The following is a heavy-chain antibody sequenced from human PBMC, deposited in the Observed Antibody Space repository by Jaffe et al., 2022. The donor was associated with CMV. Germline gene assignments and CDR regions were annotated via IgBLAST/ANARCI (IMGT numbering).Heavy chain of an antibody. Sequence: EVQLVESGGGLVQPGGSLRLSCSASGFTFSSYAMHWVRQAPGKGLEYVSAISSNGGSTYYADSVKGRFTISRDNSKNTLYLQMSSLRAEDTAVYYCVKVIGYCSGGSCYDDAFDIWGQGTMVTVSS. CDR1: GFTFSSYA. J-gene: IGHJ3*02. CDR3: VKVIGYCSGGSCYDDAFDI. CDR2: ISSNGGST. V-gene: IGHV3-64D*06. D-gene: IGHD2-15*01.